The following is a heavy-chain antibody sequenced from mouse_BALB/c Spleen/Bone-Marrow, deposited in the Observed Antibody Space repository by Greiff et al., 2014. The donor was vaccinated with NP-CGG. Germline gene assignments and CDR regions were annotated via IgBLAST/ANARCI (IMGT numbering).Heavy chain of an antibody. D-gene: IGHD2-14*01. V-gene: IGHV14-3*02. CDR2: IDPANGNT. CDR1: GFNIKDTY. J-gene: IGHJ3*01. Sequence: VQLKESGAELVKPGASVKLSCTASGFNIKDTYMHWVKQRPEQGLEWIGRIDPANGNTKYDPKFQGKATITTDTSSNTAYLQLRCLTSEDTAVYYCARYDYRYSWFAYWGQGTLVTVSA. CDR3: ARYDYRYSWFAY.